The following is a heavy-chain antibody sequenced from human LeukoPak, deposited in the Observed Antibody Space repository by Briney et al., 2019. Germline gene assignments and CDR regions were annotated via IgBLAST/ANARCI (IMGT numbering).Heavy chain of an antibody. Sequence: GASVKVSCKASGYTFTSYGISWVRQAPGQGLEWMGWISAYNGNTNYAQKLQGRVIMTTDTSTSTAYMELRSLRSDDTAVYYCARDHKRKGYCSSTSCYTSYYYYYYYMDVWGKGTTVTVSS. CDR1: GYTFTSYG. CDR2: ISAYNGNT. J-gene: IGHJ6*03. D-gene: IGHD2-2*02. CDR3: ARDHKRKGYCSSTSCYTSYYYYYYYMDV. V-gene: IGHV1-18*01.